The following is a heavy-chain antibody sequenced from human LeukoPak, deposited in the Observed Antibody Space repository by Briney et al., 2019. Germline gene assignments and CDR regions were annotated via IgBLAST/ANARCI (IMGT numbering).Heavy chain of an antibody. Sequence: GGSLRLSCAASGFTFSSYEMNWVRQAPGKGLEWVSYISSSGSTIYYADSVKGRFTISRDNPKNSLYLQMNSLRAEDTAVYYCARALMARGDYYYYYMDVWGTGTTVTISS. CDR1: GFTFSSYE. CDR2: ISSSGSTI. CDR3: ARALMARGDYYYYYMDV. V-gene: IGHV3-48*03. D-gene: IGHD5-24*01. J-gene: IGHJ6*03.